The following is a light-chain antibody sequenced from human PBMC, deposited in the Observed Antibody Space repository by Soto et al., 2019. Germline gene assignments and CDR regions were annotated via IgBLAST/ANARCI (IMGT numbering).Light chain of an antibody. J-gene: IGKJ1*01. CDR1: QNIGTW. V-gene: IGKV1-5*01. Sequence: IHPPKTSATGVASLGDRVVLTCRASQNIGTWLAWYQHRPGEGPKLLIHDASTLESGVPSRFSGGGSATEFSLTINSLESGDSGTYHCQQYATYSPSTFGQGTKVEIK. CDR2: DAS. CDR3: QQYATYSPST.